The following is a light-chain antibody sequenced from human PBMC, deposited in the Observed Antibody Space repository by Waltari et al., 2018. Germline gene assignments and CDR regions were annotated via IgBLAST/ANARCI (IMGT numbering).Light chain of an antibody. CDR1: SSDVGGYNY. Sequence: QSALTPPASVSGPPGQSITIPCTGPSSDVGGYNYVSWYQQHPGKAPKLMIYDVSNRPSGVSNRFSGSKSGNTASLTISGLQAEDEADYYCRSFTSSNSWVFGGGTKLTVL. CDR3: RSFTSSNSWV. CDR2: DVS. V-gene: IGLV2-14*03. J-gene: IGLJ3*02.